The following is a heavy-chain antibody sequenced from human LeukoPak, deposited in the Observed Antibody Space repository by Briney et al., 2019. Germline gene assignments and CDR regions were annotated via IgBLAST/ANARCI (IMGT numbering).Heavy chain of an antibody. CDR2: ISASGST. V-gene: IGHV4-4*07. CDR3: ARDPGRYLYANVIYYLHYFDY. CDR1: GGSISNYY. J-gene: IGHJ4*02. Sequence: SETLSLTCSVSGGSISNYYWSWVRQSAGKGLEWIGRISASGSTDHNPSLKSQVTMSVDTSKNQFSLKLSSVTAADTAVYYCARDPGRYLYANVIYYLHYFDYWGQGTLVTVSS. D-gene: IGHD3-22*01.